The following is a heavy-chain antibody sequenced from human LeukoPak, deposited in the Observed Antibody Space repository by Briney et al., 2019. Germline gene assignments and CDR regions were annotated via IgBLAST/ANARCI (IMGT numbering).Heavy chain of an antibody. CDR2: IYSGGST. D-gene: IGHD6-19*01. V-gene: IGHV3-53*01. CDR1: GFTVSSNY. Sequence: GGSLKLSCAASGFTVSSNYMSWVRQAPGKGLEWVSVIYSGGSTYYADSVKGRFTISRDNSKNTLYLQMNSLRAEDTAVYYCARVRGAVAGTKAVDIWGXGTMVTVSS. CDR3: ARVRGAVAGTKAVDI. J-gene: IGHJ3*02.